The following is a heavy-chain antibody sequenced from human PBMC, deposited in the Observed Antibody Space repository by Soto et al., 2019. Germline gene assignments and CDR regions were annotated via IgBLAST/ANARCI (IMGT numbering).Heavy chain of an antibody. CDR2: ISSSSSYI. D-gene: IGHD4-17*01. CDR3: ARGSYGDYARKDFDY. CDR1: GFTFSSYS. J-gene: IGHJ4*02. Sequence: GGSLRLSCAASGFTFSSYSMNWVRQAPGKGLEWVSSISSSSSYIYYADSVKGRFTISRDNAKNSLYLQMNSLRAEDTAVYYCARGSYGDYARKDFDYWGQGTLVTVSS. V-gene: IGHV3-21*01.